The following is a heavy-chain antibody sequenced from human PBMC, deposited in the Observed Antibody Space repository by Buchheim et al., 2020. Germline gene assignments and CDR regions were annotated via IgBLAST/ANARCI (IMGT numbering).Heavy chain of an antibody. CDR1: GFTFSSYS. CDR3: AVAKGTAVRGYSGWSKFDY. Sequence: EVQLVESGGGLVKPGGSLRLSCAASGFTFSSYSMNWVRQAPGKGLEWVSSISSSSSYIYYADSVKGRFTISRDNAKNSLYLQMNSLRAEDTAVYYCAVAKGTAVRGYSGWSKFDYWGQGTL. V-gene: IGHV3-21*01. D-gene: IGHD5-12*01. CDR2: ISSSSSYI. J-gene: IGHJ4*02.